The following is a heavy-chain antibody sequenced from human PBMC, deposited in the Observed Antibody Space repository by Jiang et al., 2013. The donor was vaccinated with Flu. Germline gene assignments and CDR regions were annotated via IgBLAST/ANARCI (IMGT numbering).Heavy chain of an antibody. CDR2: IYYSGRT. J-gene: IGHJ4*02. V-gene: IGHV4-59*11. CDR1: GGSISPHY. CDR3: ARDRVGSTGGWVEFDY. D-gene: IGHD2-8*02. Sequence: GPGLVKPSGTLSLTCTISGGSISPHYWNWIRQSPGKGLEWIGNIYYSGRTNYNPSLKGRVTMSIDTSKGQFSLRLSSVTAADTAMYYCARDRVGSTGGWVEFDYWGQGTLVTV.